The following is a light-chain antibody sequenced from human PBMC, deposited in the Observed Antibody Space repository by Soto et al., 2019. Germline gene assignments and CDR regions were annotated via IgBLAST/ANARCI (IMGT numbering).Light chain of an antibody. CDR1: KTLLHSDGRTY. V-gene: IGKV2D-29*01. J-gene: IGKJ1*01. CDR2: EVT. Sequence: VMTQTPLSLSVTPGQAASISCKSIKTLLHSDGRTYLYWYLQKPGQPPQPLMYEVTNRFSGVPERFSGSGSGTDFTLKISRVQAEDAGLYYCMQSIQLRTFGQGTKVDIK. CDR3: MQSIQLRT.